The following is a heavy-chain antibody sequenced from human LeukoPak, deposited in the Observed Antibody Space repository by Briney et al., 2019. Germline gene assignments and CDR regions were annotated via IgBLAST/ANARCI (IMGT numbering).Heavy chain of an antibody. CDR2: INHSGST. D-gene: IGHD3-22*01. V-gene: IGHV4-34*01. Sequence: SETLSLTCAVYGGSFSGYYWSWIRQPPGKGLEWIGEINHSGSTNYNPSLKSRVTISVDTSKNQFSLKLSSVTAADTAVYYCARRYYYESRLDCWGQGTLVTVSS. CDR3: ARRYYYESRLDC. CDR1: GGSFSGYY. J-gene: IGHJ4*02.